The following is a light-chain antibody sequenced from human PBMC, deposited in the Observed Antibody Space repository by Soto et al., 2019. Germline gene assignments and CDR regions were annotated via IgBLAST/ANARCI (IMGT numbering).Light chain of an antibody. Sequence: QAVVTQPASVSGSPGQSITISCTATSGDVGNYNLVSWYQQHPGKAPHLMIYEVSKRPSGVSNRFSGSKSGNTASLTISGLQAEDEADYYCCAYAGGSVYVLFGGGTQLTVL. V-gene: IGLV2-23*02. J-gene: IGLJ3*02. CDR2: EVS. CDR3: CAYAGGSVYVL. CDR1: SGDVGNYNL.